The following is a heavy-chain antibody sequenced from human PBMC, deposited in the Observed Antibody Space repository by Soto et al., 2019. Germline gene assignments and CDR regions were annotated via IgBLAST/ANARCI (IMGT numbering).Heavy chain of an antibody. Sequence: SETLSLTCAVSGASINSADYYWSWIRQPPGKGLEWIGYIYYSGSTYYNPSLKSRAAMSADMSKNQFSLRLSSATAEDTAVYYCARAVYCRSAACSIWSGSWGQGTLVTVSS. J-gene: IGHJ5*01. D-gene: IGHD2-2*01. CDR3: ARAVYCRSAACSIWSGS. V-gene: IGHV4-30-4*01. CDR2: IYYSGST. CDR1: GASINSADYY.